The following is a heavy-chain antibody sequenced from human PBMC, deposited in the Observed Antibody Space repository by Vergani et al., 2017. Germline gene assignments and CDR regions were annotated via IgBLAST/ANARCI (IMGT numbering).Heavy chain of an antibody. V-gene: IGHV4-39*01. J-gene: IGHJ5*02. CDR1: GASIRSSNYY. Sequence: QLQLQESGPGLVKPSATLSLTCSVSGASIRSSNYYWGWIRQPPGKGLEWIASIYYSGITYYNPSLKSRVTISVDTSKNQFSRKLSSVTAADTAVYFCARHSTVEWLVKLGWIDPWGQGILVTVSS. CDR2: IYYSGIT. CDR3: ARHSTVEWLVKLGWIDP. D-gene: IGHD6-19*01.